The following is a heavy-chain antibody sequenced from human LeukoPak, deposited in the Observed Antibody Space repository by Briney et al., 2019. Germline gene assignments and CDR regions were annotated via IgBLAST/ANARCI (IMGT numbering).Heavy chain of an antibody. D-gene: IGHD3-10*01. J-gene: IGHJ4*02. CDR3: AKITTGSYVDY. CDR1: GFTFNSYS. V-gene: IGHV3-23*01. CDR2: ISGSGGST. Sequence: GGSLRLSCAASGFTFNSYSMNWVRQAPGKGLEWVSAISGSGGSTYYADSVKGRFTVSRDSSKNTLYLQMNSLRAEDTALYYCAKITTGSYVDYWGQGTLVTVSS.